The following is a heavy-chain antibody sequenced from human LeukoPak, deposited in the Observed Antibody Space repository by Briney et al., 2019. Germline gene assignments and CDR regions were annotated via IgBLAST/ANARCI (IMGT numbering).Heavy chain of an antibody. J-gene: IGHJ6*03. V-gene: IGHV2-5*02. CDR2: LYWDGDS. CDR1: GFSFTTSGVG. D-gene: IGHD7-27*01. Sequence: SGPTLVKPTQTLTLTCTFSGFSFTTSGVGVDWIRQPPGKALEWLALLYWDGDSRYSLSLKNRLTITKDTSKNQVVLRMINMDPVDTATYFCAHSLGRRKDYYYMDVWGKGTTVTVSS. CDR3: AHSLGRRKDYYYMDV.